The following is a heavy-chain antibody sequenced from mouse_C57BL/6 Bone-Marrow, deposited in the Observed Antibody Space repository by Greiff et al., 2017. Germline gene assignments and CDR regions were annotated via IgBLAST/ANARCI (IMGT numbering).Heavy chain of an antibody. CDR1: GYTFTGYW. Sequence: VQLQQSGAELMKPGASVKLSCKATGYTFTGYWIEWVKQRPGHGLEWIGEILPGSGSTNYNEKLKGKATFTADTSSNTSYMQLSSLTTEDSAIYYCARGEFITTVAGFAYWGQGTLVTVSA. J-gene: IGHJ3*01. CDR2: ILPGSGST. V-gene: IGHV1-9*01. D-gene: IGHD1-1*01. CDR3: ARGEFITTVAGFAY.